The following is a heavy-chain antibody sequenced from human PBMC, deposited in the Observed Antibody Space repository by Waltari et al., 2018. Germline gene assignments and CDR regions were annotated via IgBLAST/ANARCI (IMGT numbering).Heavy chain of an antibody. V-gene: IGHV3-23*01. CDR2: ACDSGRCT. CDR3: ATAYSNSCFNH. CDR1: GFIFSSYA. Sequence: EVQLLESGGGLVEPGGCLRLSCAASGFIFSSYAMSWVRQAPGKGLEWVSGACDSGRCTYDADSEKGRFCISRDNSKNTVFLQINSLRAEDTAVYFCATAYSNSCFNHWGQGTLVTVSS. D-gene: IGHD5-18*01. J-gene: IGHJ4*02.